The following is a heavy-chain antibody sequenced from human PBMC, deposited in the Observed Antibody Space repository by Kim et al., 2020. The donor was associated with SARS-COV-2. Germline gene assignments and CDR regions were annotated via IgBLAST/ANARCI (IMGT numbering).Heavy chain of an antibody. CDR3: VAGGTDLGV. J-gene: IGHJ4*02. Sequence: GSDKFYGDSVKGRFTISRDNARNSLVLQMDSLRPEDTAVYYCVAGGTDLGVWGQGTLVTVSS. CDR2: GSDK. V-gene: IGHV3-7*01. D-gene: IGHD3-16*01.